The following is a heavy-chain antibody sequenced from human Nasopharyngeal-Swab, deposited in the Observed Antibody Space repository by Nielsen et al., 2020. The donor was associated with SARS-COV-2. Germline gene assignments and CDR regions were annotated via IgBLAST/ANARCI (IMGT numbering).Heavy chain of an antibody. D-gene: IGHD3-9*01. Sequence: PPGKGLEWVANIKQDGSEKYYVDSVKGRFTISRDNAKNSLYLQMNSLRAEDTTVYYCVRVSRYYDILTGYYAEDGMDVWGQGTTVTVSS. CDR2: IKQDGSEK. CDR3: VRVSRYYDILTGYYAEDGMDV. J-gene: IGHJ6*02. V-gene: IGHV3-7*01.